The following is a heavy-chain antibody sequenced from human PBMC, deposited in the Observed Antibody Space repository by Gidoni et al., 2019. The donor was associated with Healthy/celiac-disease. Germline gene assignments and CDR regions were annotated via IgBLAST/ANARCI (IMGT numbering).Heavy chain of an antibody. CDR3: AKKGGSPFLEWLLYSFDY. V-gene: IGHV3-23*01. D-gene: IGHD3-3*02. CDR1: GFTFSSYA. CDR2: ISGSGGST. J-gene: IGHJ4*02. Sequence: EVLLLESGGGLVQPGGSLRLSCAASGFTFSSYAMSWFRRAPGKGLEWVSAISGSGGSTYYADSVKGRFTISRDNSKNTLYLQMNSLRAEDTAVYYCAKKGGSPFLEWLLYSFDYWGQGTLVTVSS.